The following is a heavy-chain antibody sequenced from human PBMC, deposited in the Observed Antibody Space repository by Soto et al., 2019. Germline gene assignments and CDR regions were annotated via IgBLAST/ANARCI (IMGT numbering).Heavy chain of an antibody. CDR2: ISAYNGNT. CDR3: ARGPFRYCSSTSCPIFDY. D-gene: IGHD2-2*01. V-gene: IGHV1-18*01. CDR1: GYTFTSYG. J-gene: IGHJ4*02. Sequence: ASVKVSCKASGYTFTSYGISWVRQAPGQGLEWMGWISAYNGNTNYAQKLRGRVTMTTDTSTSTAYMELRSLRSDDTAVYYCARGPFRYCSSTSCPIFDYWGQGTLVTVSS.